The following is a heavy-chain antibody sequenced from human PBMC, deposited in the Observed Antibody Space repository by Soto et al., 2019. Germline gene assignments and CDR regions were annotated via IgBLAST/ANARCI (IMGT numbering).Heavy chain of an antibody. CDR3: ARDCYGLYYYYYYGMDV. D-gene: IGHD4-17*01. CDR1: GFTFSDYY. V-gene: IGHV3-11*06. J-gene: IGHJ6*02. CDR2: ISSSSSYT. Sequence: QVQLVESGGGLVKPGGSLRLSCAASGFTFSDYYMSWIRQAPGKGLEWVSYISSSSSYTNYADSVKGRFTISRDNAKNSLYLQMNSLRAEDTAVYYCARDCYGLYYYYYYGMDVWGQGTTVTVSS.